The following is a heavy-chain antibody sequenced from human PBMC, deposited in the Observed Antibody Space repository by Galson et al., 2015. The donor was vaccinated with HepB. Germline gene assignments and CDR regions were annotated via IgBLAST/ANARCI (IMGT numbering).Heavy chain of an antibody. D-gene: IGHD3-22*01. Sequence: SLRLSCAASGFSFGDFPVSWFRQTPGKGLEWVGFIRTNPYGGTRQYAASVRGRFTLSRDDAKGVAYLQMDGLKSEDTGLYFCARPRLSTSGYYLDFWGQGTPVTVSS. CDR1: GFSFGDFP. CDR3: ARPRLSTSGYYLDF. V-gene: IGHV3-49*03. CDR2: IRTNPYGGTR. J-gene: IGHJ4*02.